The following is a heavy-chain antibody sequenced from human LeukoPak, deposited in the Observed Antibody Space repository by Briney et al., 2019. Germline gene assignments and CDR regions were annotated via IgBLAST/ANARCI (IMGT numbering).Heavy chain of an antibody. J-gene: IGHJ4*02. D-gene: IGHD3-9*01. V-gene: IGHV1-2*06. CDR3: ARVMVRYFDWLHIDY. Sequence: ASVKVSCKASGYTFTGYYMHWVRQAPGQGLEWMGLINPNSGGTNYAQKFQGRVTMTRDTSISTAYMELSRLRSDDTAVYYCARVMVRYFDWLHIDYWGQGTLVTVSS. CDR2: INPNSGGT. CDR1: GYTFTGYY.